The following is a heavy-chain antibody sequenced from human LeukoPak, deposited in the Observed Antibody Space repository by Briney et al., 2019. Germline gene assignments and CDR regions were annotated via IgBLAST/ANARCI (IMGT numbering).Heavy chain of an antibody. J-gene: IGHJ4*02. D-gene: IGHD1-26*01. CDR2: ISYDGSNK. CDR1: GFTFSSYA. CDR3: ARAANPGQWELLPHFDY. Sequence: GGSLRLSCAASGFTFSSYAMHWVRQAPGKGLEWVAVISYDGSNKYYADSVKGRFTISRDNSKNTLYLRMNSLRAEDTAVYYCARAANPGQWELLPHFDYWGQGTLVTVSS. V-gene: IGHV3-30-3*01.